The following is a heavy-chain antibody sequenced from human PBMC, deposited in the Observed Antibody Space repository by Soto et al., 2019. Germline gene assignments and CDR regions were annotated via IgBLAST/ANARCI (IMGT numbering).Heavy chain of an antibody. CDR2: IYYSGSP. CDR1: GVSISNYY. CDR3: ARVGDSGGY. J-gene: IGHJ4*02. D-gene: IGHD3-10*01. Sequence: NPSETLSLTCTVSGVSISNYYWSWIRQPPGKGLEWIGYIYYSGSPNYNPSLKSRLTISVDTSKNQFSLKLSSVTAADTAVYYCARVGDSGGYWGQGTLVTVSS. V-gene: IGHV4-59*01.